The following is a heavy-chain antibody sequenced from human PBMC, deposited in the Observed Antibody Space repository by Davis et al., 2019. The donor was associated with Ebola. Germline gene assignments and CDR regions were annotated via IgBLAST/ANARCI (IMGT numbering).Heavy chain of an antibody. V-gene: IGHV3-23*01. J-gene: IGHJ4*02. CDR2: ISGSGGNT. CDR3: ARRADY. CDR1: GFTFSSYA. Sequence: GESLKISCAASGFTFSSYAMSWVRQAPGKGLEWVSAISGSGGNTYYADSVKGRFTISRDNAKNSLYLQMNSLRAEDTAVYYCARRADYWGQGTLVTVSS.